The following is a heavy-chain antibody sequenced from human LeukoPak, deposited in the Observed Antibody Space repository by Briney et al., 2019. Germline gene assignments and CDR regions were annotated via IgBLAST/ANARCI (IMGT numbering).Heavy chain of an antibody. J-gene: IGHJ4*02. CDR2: IGGSGGTT. Sequence: GGSLRLSCAVSGFTFNNFAMSWVRRAPGKGLEWVSGIGGSGGTTYYADSVKGRFTISRDNSKNTLYLQMNSLRADDTAVYYCARAGAYHFDNWGQGTLVTVSS. CDR1: GFTFNNFA. V-gene: IGHV3-23*01. D-gene: IGHD3-16*01. CDR3: ARAGAYHFDN.